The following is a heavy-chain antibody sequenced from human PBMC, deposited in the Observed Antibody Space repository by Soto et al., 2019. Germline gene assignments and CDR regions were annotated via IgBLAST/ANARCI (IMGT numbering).Heavy chain of an antibody. CDR2: TRNKANSYDA. V-gene: IGHV3-72*01. CDR1: GFRFSDYY. D-gene: IGHD1-26*01. Sequence: EVQLVESGGGLVQPGGSLRLSCAASGFRFSDYYMDWVRQLPGMGLEWVGRTRNKANSYDAEYAPSVRGRFTISRHDSEDSMFLQLNSLKTEDTAVYYCARDTGGSYDFWGQGALVTVSS. J-gene: IGHJ4*02. CDR3: ARDTGGSYDF.